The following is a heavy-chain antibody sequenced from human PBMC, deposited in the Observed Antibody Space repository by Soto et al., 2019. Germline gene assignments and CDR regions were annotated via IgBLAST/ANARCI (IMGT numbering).Heavy chain of an antibody. CDR1: GYTFTSYG. V-gene: IGHV1-18*01. Sequence: ASVKVSCKASGYTFTSYGISWVRQAPGQGLEWMGWISAYNGNTNYAQKLQGRVTMTTDTSTSTAYMELRSLRSDDTAVYYCARDSDSSGYYYHYYYGMDVWGQGTTVTVSS. CDR2: ISAYNGNT. D-gene: IGHD3-22*01. CDR3: ARDSDSSGYYYHYYYGMDV. J-gene: IGHJ6*02.